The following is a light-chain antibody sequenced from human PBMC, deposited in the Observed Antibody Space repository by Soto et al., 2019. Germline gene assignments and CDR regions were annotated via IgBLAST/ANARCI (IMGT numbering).Light chain of an antibody. J-gene: IGKJ1*01. Sequence: EIVLTQSPGTLSLSPGERATLSCRASQSVSNNYLAWYQQKPGQAPRLLIYGASNRATGIPDRFSGSGSGTDFTLTISRLEPEDSAVYYCQEYNTWPWTFGQGTKVDIK. CDR2: GAS. CDR3: QEYNTWPWT. CDR1: QSVSNNY. V-gene: IGKV3-20*01.